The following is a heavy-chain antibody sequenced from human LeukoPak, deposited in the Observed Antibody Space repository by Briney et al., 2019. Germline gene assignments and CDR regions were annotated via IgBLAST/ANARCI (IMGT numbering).Heavy chain of an antibody. V-gene: IGHV3-11*04. CDR1: GYTFSDYY. D-gene: IGHD4-17*01. CDR3: ARGHTAVTRHFDF. Sequence: PGGSLRLSCAASGYTFSDYYMMWIRQAPGKGLEWVSIISSGSSAIFSADALKGRFTISRDDAKNLLYLDMNSLRAEDTAVYYCARGHTAVTRHFDFWGQGTLVTVSS. J-gene: IGHJ4*02. CDR2: ISSGSSAI.